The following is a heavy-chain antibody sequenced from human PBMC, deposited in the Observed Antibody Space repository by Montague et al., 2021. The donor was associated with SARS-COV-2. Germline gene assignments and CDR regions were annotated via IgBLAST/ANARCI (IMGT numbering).Heavy chain of an antibody. J-gene: IGHJ4*02. CDR2: ISYDGSNK. V-gene: IGHV3-30*04. Sequence: SLRLSCAASGFTFSSYAMHWVRQAPGKGLEWVAAISYDGSNKYYADSVKGRFTISRDNSKNTLYVQMNSLRAEDTAVYYCARDDYDILNGTFDYWGQGTLVTVSS. CDR3: ARDDYDILNGTFDY. D-gene: IGHD3-9*01. CDR1: GFTFSSYA.